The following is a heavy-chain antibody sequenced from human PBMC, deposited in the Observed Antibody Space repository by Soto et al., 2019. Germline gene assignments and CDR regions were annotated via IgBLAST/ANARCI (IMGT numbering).Heavy chain of an antibody. V-gene: IGHV3-48*01. Sequence: PGGSLRLSCAASGFIFNNFYMNWVRQAPGKGLEWISHIPTSGFPIYYADSLKGRFTVSRDNAKNLMYLQMNSLRAEDTAVYYCTRDRTEYDLLAVSFDYRRQGTLVTVSS. D-gene: IGHD3-3*01. CDR1: GFIFNNFY. CDR2: IPTSGFPI. CDR3: TRDRTEYDLLAVSFDY. J-gene: IGHJ4*02.